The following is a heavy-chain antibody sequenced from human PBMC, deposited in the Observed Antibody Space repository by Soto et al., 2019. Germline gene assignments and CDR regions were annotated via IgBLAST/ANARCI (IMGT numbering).Heavy chain of an antibody. J-gene: IGHJ6*03. V-gene: IGHV1-8*01. D-gene: IGHD5-12*01. CDR1: GYTFTSYD. CDR2: MNPNSGNT. CDR3: ARGRDINYYYYYYMDV. Sequence: ASVKVSCKASGYTFTSYDINWVRQATGQGLEWMGWMNPNSGNTGYAQKFQGRVTMTRNTSISTAYMELSSLRSEDTAVYYCARGRDINYYYYYYMDVWGKGTTVTVSS.